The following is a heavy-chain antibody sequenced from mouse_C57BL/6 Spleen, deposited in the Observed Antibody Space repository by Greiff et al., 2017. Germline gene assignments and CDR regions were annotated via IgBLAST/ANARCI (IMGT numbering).Heavy chain of an antibody. V-gene: IGHV1-59*01. D-gene: IGHD1-1*01. CDR1: GYTFTSYW. Sequence: VQLQQPGAELVRPGTSVKLSCKASGYTFTSYWMHWVKQRPGQGLEWIGVIDPSDSYTNYNQKFKGKATLTVDTSSSTAYMQLSSLTSEDSAVYYCASPDYYGSSYPGYWGQGTTLTVSS. CDR3: ASPDYYGSSYPGY. J-gene: IGHJ2*01. CDR2: IDPSDSYT.